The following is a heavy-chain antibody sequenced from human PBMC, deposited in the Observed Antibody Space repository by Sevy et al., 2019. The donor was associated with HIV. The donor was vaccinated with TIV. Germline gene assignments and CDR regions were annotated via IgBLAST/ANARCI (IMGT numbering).Heavy chain of an antibody. J-gene: IGHJ3*02. CDR3: AKDREWFGGYFDI. V-gene: IGHV1-2*02. CDR2: MNPKSGET. CDR1: GYSITGNY. D-gene: IGHD3-10*01. Sequence: ASVKVSCKASGYSITGNYMHWVRQAPGQGLEWMGWMNPKSGETKHAQKFQGRVTMTRDMSTSTAYMELTSLRSDDTAVYYCAKDREWFGGYFDIWGQGTMITVSS.